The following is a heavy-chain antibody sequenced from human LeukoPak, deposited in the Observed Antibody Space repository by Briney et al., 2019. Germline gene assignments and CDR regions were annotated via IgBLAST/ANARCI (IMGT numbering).Heavy chain of an antibody. J-gene: IGHJ4*02. CDR3: ARGGVNYWNPRY. V-gene: IGHV3-53*01. D-gene: IGHD1-1*01. CDR1: GFTVSSNY. Sequence: RGSLRLSCVASGFTVSSNYMSWVRQAPGKGLEWVSLLYTDDTTYYADSVEGRFTISRDDSKNTIYLQMNSLRAEDTAVYYCARGGVNYWNPRYWGQGTLVTVSS. CDR2: LYTDDTT.